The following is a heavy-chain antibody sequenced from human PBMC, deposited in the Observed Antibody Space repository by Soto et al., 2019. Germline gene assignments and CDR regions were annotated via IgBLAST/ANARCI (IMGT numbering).Heavy chain of an antibody. V-gene: IGHV3-15*07. J-gene: IGHJ4*02. D-gene: IGHD2-21*01. Sequence: EVQLVESGGGLVKPGESLRLSCAVSGFAFISAWMNWVRQTPGKGLEWVGRIKSKADGGATDFAAFVKGRFTLSRGESKTTVYLQMNNLKIEETGIYYCIRDHRAYWGLGTLVTVS. CDR2: IKSKADGGAT. CDR1: GFAFISAW. CDR3: IRDHRAY.